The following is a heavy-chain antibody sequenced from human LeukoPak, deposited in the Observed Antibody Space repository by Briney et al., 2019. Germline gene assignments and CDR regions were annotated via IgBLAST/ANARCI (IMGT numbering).Heavy chain of an antibody. J-gene: IGHJ4*02. V-gene: IGHV3-30*03. D-gene: IGHD6-19*01. CDR3: ARGGYSSGWYYFDY. CDR2: ISYDGSNK. CDR1: GLTFSSYG. Sequence: GGSLRLSCAASGLTFSSYGMHWVRQAPDKGLEWVAVISYDGSNKYYADSVKGRFTISRDNSKNTLYLQMNSLRAEDTAVYYCARGGYSSGWYYFDYWGQGTLVTVSS.